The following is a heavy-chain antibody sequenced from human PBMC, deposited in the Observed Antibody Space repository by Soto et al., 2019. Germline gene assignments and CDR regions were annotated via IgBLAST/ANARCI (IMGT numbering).Heavy chain of an antibody. CDR2: IYYSGST. V-gene: IGHV4-61*01. CDR3: ATIAARVDYGMDV. CDR1: GGSVSSGSYY. D-gene: IGHD6-6*01. Sequence: SETLSLTCTVSGGSVSSGSYYWSWIRQPPGKGLEWIGYIYYSGSTNYNPSLKSRVTISVDTSKNQFSLKLSSVTAADTAVYYCATIAARVDYGMDVWGQGTTVTVSS. J-gene: IGHJ6*02.